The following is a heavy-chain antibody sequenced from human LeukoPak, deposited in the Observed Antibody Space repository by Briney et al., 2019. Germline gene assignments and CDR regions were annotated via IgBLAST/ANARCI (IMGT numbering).Heavy chain of an antibody. CDR1: GGSISSGGYY. CDR2: IYYSGST. D-gene: IGHD3-9*01. CDR3: ARSRVYDILTGYLYNWFDP. V-gene: IGHV4-31*03. Sequence: SETLSLTCTVSGGSISSGGYYWSWIRQHPGKGLEWIGCIYYSGSTYYNPSLKSRVTISVDTSKNQFSLKLSSVTAADTAVYYCARSRVYDILTGYLYNWFDPWGQGTLVTVSS. J-gene: IGHJ5*02.